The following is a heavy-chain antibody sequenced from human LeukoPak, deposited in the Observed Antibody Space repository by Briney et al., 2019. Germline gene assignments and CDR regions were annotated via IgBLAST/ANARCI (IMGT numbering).Heavy chain of an antibody. CDR1: GYSFTSYW. CDR2: IYPGDPDT. J-gene: IGHJ4*02. CDR3: ARPSYYYGSGGDY. D-gene: IGHD3-10*01. Sequence: GESLEISCKGSGYSFTSYWTGWVRQMPGKGLEWMGIIYPGDPDTRYSPSFQGQVTISADKSISTAYLQWSSLKASDTAMYYCARPSYYYGSGGDYWGQGTLVTVSS. V-gene: IGHV5-51*01.